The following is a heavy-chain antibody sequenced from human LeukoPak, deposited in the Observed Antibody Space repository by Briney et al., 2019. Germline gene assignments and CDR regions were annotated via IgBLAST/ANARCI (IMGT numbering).Heavy chain of an antibody. CDR1: GFTFDDYG. CDR3: ARDAFYDSSGLSDY. D-gene: IGHD3-22*01. J-gene: IGHJ4*02. CDR2: INWNGGST. V-gene: IGHV3-20*01. Sequence: GGTLRLSCAASGFTFDDYGMSWVRQAPGKGLEWCSGINWNGGSTGYADSVKGRFTISRDNAKNSLYLQMNSLRAEDTALYHCARDAFYDSSGLSDYWGQGTLVTVSS.